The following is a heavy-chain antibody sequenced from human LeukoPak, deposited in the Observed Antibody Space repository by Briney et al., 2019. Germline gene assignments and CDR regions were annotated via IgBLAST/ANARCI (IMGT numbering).Heavy chain of an antibody. J-gene: IGHJ5*02. D-gene: IGHD2-15*01. CDR1: GYSFTSYW. Sequence: KDGESLKISCKGSGYSFTSYWIGWVRQMPGKGLEWMGIIYPGDSDTRYSPSFQGQVTISADKSISTAYLQWSSLKASDTAMYYCARHTQSYCSGGSCYANWFDPWGQGTLVTVSS. CDR3: ARHTQSYCSGGSCYANWFDP. V-gene: IGHV5-51*01. CDR2: IYPGDSDT.